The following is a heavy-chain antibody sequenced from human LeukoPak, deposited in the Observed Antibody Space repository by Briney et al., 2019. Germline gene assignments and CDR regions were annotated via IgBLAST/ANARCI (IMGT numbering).Heavy chain of an antibody. J-gene: IGHJ4*02. D-gene: IGHD4-17*01. V-gene: IGHV3-23*01. CDR1: GFTFSTYS. CDR2: ISGSGGST. CDR3: AKDDGYGDYGYDY. Sequence: GGSLRLSCAASGFTFSTYSMNLVRQAPWKGLEWVSAISGSGGSTYYADSVKGRFTISRDNSKNTLYLQMNSLRAEDTAVYYCAKDDGYGDYGYDYWGQGTLVTVSS.